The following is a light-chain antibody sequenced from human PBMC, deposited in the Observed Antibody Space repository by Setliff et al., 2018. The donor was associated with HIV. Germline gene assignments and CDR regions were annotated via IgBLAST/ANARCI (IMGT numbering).Light chain of an antibody. CDR3: SSYSSSNTYVV. CDR2: DVN. J-gene: IGLJ2*01. Sequence: QSVLPQPASVSGSPGQSITISCTGTSSDVRAYNYVSWYQQHPGKAPKLMIYDVNKRPSGVSHRFSGPKSGNTASLTISGLQPEDEADYSCSSYSSSNTYVVFGGGTKVTVL. V-gene: IGLV2-14*01. CDR1: SSDVRAYNY.